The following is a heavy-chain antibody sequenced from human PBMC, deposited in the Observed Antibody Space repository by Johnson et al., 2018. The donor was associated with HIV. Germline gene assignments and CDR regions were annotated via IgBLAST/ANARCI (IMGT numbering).Heavy chain of an antibody. V-gene: IGHV3-9*01. CDR1: GFTFDDYA. D-gene: IGHD5-24*01. CDR3: AKDMERWLLTSAFDI. J-gene: IGHJ3*02. Sequence: VQVVESGGGLVQPGRSLRLSCAASGFTFDDYAMHWVRQAPGKGLEWVSGISWNSGSIGSADSVKGRFTISRDNAKNSLYRQLNSLRAEDTALYYCAKDMERWLLTSAFDIWGQGTMVTVSS. CDR2: ISWNSGSI.